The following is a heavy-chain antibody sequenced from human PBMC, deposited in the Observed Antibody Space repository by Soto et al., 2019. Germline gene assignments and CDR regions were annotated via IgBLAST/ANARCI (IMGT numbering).Heavy chain of an antibody. CDR3: ERETYYSVSRSYILDY. D-gene: IGHD3-10*01. J-gene: IGHJ4*02. CDR1: GGSISSYY. CDR2: IYSTGST. V-gene: IGHV4-59*01. Sequence: QVQLQESGPGLVKPSETLSLTCTVSGGSISSYYWSWIRQPPGKGLEWIGYIYSTGSTNYNPSLKRRVTISVDTSTNQFSLKLNSVTAAYTSVYYCERETYYSVSRSYILDYWGQGTLVTVSS.